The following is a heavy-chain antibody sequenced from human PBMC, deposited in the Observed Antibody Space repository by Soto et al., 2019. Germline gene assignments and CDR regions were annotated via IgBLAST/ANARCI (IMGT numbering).Heavy chain of an antibody. D-gene: IGHD3-10*01. Sequence: QVQLVQSGAEVKKPGASVKVSCKASGYTFTSYGFSWVRQAPGQGLVWMGWISAENGNTNFAQNPKVRVTMTTNTSTGTDLMELGCVRSADTAVYYCARVTVRGVIITKPAFDYWGEGPMVTVSS. V-gene: IGHV1-18*01. J-gene: IGHJ4*02. CDR3: ARVTVRGVIITKPAFDY. CDR2: ISAENGNT. CDR1: GYTFTSYG.